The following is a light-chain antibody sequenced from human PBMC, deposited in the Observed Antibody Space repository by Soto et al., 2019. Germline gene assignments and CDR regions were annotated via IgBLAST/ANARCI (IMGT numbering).Light chain of an antibody. Sequence: DIQLTQSPSLLAAPVGDRVTITCRASQGISTYLAWYQQTSGKAPKLLISAASTLQRGVPSRFSGSGSGTQFTLTISSLQPEDFATYYCQQLNSYPLTFGGGTRVEIK. CDR3: QQLNSYPLT. CDR1: QGISTY. CDR2: AAS. V-gene: IGKV1-9*01. J-gene: IGKJ4*01.